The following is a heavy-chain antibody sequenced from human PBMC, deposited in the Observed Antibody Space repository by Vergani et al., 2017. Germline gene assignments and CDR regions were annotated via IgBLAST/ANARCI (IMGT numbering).Heavy chain of an antibody. D-gene: IGHD2/OR15-2a*01. CDR1: GFTFSSYW. V-gene: IGHV3-7*01. CDR3: AKDRAFLDTNYFDY. Sequence: VQLVESGGGLVQPGGSLRLSCAASGFTFSSYWMSWVRQAPGKGLEWVANIKQDGSEKYYVDSVKGRFTISRDNAKNSLYLQMNSLRAEDTAVYYCAKDRAFLDTNYFDYWGQGTLVTVSS. J-gene: IGHJ4*02. CDR2: IKQDGSEK.